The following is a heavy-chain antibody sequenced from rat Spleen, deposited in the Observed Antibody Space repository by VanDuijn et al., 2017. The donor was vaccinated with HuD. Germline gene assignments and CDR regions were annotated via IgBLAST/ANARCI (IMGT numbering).Heavy chain of an antibody. D-gene: IGHD1-8*01. Sequence: EVQLQESGPGLVKPSQSLSLTCSVTGYSITSNYWGWIRKFPGNKMEWIGHISYSGSTSYHPSLKSRISITRDTSKNQFFLQLNSVTTEDTATYYCARYRATVAAYYWYFDFWGPGTMVTVSA. CDR1: GYSITSNY. V-gene: IGHV3-1*01. CDR3: ARYRATVAAYYWYFDF. J-gene: IGHJ1*01. CDR2: ISYSGST.